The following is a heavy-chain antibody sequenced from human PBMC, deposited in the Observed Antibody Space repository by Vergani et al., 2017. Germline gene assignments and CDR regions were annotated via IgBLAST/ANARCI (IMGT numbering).Heavy chain of an antibody. Sequence: QVQLQQSGPGLVKPSQTLSLTCAISGDSVSSNSAAWNWIRQSPSRGLEWLGRTYYRSKWYNDYAVSVKSRITINPDTSKNQFSRQLNSVTPEDTAVYYCARVPLTTVTTYLVYYYGMDVWGQGTTVTVSS. D-gene: IGHD4-17*01. CDR3: ARVPLTTVTTYLVYYYGMDV. CDR1: GDSVSSNSAA. V-gene: IGHV6-1*01. J-gene: IGHJ6*02. CDR2: TYYRSKWYN.